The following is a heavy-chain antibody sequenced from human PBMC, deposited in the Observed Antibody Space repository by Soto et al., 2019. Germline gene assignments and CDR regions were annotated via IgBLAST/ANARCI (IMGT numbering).Heavy chain of an antibody. V-gene: IGHV1-18*01. D-gene: IGHD3-3*01. CDR3: ARDGRFLEWLFTLDY. Sequence: ASVKVSCKASGYTFTSYGISWVRQAPGQGLEWMGWISAYNGNTNYAQKLQGRVTMTTDTSTSTAYMELRSLRSDDAAVYYCARDGRFLEWLFTLDYWGQGTLVTVSS. J-gene: IGHJ4*02. CDR2: ISAYNGNT. CDR1: GYTFTSYG.